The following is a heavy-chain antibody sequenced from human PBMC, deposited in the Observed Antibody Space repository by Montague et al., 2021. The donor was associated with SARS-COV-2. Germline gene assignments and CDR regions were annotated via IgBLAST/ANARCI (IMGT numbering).Heavy chain of an antibody. CDR1: GGSISSSSYY. V-gene: IGHV4-39*01. CDR2: IYYSGST. CDR3: ARIRIGVWGSYRYFDY. J-gene: IGHJ4*02. D-gene: IGHD3-16*02. Sequence: SETLSLTCTVSGGSISSSSYYWGWIRQPPGKGLEWIGSIYYSGSTYYNPSLKSRVTISVDTSKNQFSLKLSSVTAADTVVYYCARIRIGVWGSYRYFDYWGQGTLVTVSS.